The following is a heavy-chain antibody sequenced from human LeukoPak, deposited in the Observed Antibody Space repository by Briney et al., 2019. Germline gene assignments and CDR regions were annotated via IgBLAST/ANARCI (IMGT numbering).Heavy chain of an antibody. J-gene: IGHJ4*02. Sequence: GGSLRLSCAASGFTFSRYAMTWVRQAPGKGLEWVSSISGSSSDIYYADSVKGRFTISRDNAKNSLYLQMKSLRAEDTAVYYCARRGYHDYSGFDYWGQGTLVTVSS. CDR1: GFTFSRYA. CDR3: ARRGYHDYSGFDY. D-gene: IGHD1-26*01. CDR2: ISGSSSDI. V-gene: IGHV3-21*01.